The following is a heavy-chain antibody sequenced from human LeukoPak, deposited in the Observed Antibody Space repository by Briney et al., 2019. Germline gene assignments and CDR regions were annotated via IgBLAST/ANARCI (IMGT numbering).Heavy chain of an antibody. D-gene: IGHD2-2*01. CDR2: IYTSGST. V-gene: IGHV4-4*09. Sequence: SETLSLTCTVSGSISSYYWSWIRHPPGTGLEWIGYIYTSGSTNYNPSLKSRVTISVDTSKNQFSLDLSSVTAADTAVYYCARQKCTSTSCLTKNAFDIWGQGTMVTVSS. CDR1: GSISSYY. J-gene: IGHJ3*02. CDR3: ARQKCTSTSCLTKNAFDI.